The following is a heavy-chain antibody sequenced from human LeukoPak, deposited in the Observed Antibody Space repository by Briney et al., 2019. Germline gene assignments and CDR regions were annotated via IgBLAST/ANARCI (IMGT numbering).Heavy chain of an antibody. CDR1: GLSLNNYA. V-gene: IGHV3-23*01. Sequence: QSGGSLRLSCTASGLSLNNYAMSWVRQAPGKGLEWVSAISGSGGSTYYADSVKGRFTISRDNSKNTLYLQMNSLRAEDTAVYYCAKLVGMHITMIVGPLQHWGQGTLVTVSS. J-gene: IGHJ1*01. CDR3: AKLVGMHITMIVGPLQH. CDR2: ISGSGGST. D-gene: IGHD3-22*01.